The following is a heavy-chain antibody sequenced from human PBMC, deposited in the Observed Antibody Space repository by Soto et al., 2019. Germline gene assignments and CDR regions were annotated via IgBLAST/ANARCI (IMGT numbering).Heavy chain of an antibody. Sequence: PGGSLRLSCAASGFTFNSYAMSWVRQAPGKGLEWIGSLYYTGRTYYSPSLKSRVTISVDTSKNHFSLNLTSVTAADTAVYYCARRLARGVIGWFDPWGQGTLVTVSS. D-gene: IGHD3-10*01. CDR2: LYYTGRT. J-gene: IGHJ5*02. CDR3: ARRLARGVIGWFDP. V-gene: IGHV4-39*02. CDR1: GFTFNSYA.